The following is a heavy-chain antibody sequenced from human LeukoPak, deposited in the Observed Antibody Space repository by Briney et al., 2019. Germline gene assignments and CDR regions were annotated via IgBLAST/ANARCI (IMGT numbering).Heavy chain of an antibody. Sequence: SETLSLTCTVSGGSISSSSYYWGWIRQPPGKGLEWIGSIYYSGSTYYNPSLKSRVTISVDTSKNQFSLKLSSVTAADTAAYYCARDLSSSGWYSTSHFDYWGQGTLVTVSS. CDR1: GGSISSSSYY. CDR2: IYYSGST. D-gene: IGHD6-19*01. J-gene: IGHJ4*02. V-gene: IGHV4-39*07. CDR3: ARDLSSSGWYSTSHFDY.